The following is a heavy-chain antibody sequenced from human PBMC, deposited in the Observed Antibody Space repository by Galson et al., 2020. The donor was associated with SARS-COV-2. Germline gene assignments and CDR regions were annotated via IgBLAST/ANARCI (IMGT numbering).Heavy chain of an antibody. CDR1: GFTFSSYA. V-gene: IGHV3-23*01. J-gene: IGHJ4*02. D-gene: IGHD1-26*01. CDR2: TSGSGGST. Sequence: GESLKISCVASGFTFSSYAMSWVRQDPGKGTEGVPATSGSGGSTYYADSVKGRFTISRDNSKNTLYLQMNSLRAEDTAVYYCAKDIVGATSFSDYWGQGTLVTVSS. CDR3: AKDIVGATSFSDY.